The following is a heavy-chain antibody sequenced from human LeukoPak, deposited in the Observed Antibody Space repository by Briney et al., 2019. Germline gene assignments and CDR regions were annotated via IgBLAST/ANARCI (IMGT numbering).Heavy chain of an antibody. Sequence: SETLSLTCTVSGGSISSYYWSGIRQPPGKGLEWIGYIYYSGSTNYNPSLKSRVTISVDTSKNQFSLKLSSVTAADTAVYYCARARLTVTTCGSGPDWFDPWGQGTLVTVSS. CDR3: ARARLTVTTCGSGPDWFDP. J-gene: IGHJ5*02. CDR2: IYYSGST. CDR1: GGSISSYY. V-gene: IGHV4-59*01. D-gene: IGHD4-17*01.